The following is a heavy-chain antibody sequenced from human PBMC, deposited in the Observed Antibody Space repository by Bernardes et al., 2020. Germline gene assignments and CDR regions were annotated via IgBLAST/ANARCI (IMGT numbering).Heavy chain of an antibody. J-gene: IGHJ6*03. CDR1: GFSLRPSS. V-gene: IGHV3-21*01. CDR2: LSTSSSYI. CDR3: ARAGYSYGFDYYSMDV. Sequence: GGLLRLCCPSSGFSLRPSSMNWVRQAPGKGLEWVSSLSTSSSYIYSADSVKGRFTISRDNAKNSLYLQMNSLRAEDTAVYYCARAGYSYGFDYYSMDVWGKGTTVTVSS. D-gene: IGHD5-18*01.